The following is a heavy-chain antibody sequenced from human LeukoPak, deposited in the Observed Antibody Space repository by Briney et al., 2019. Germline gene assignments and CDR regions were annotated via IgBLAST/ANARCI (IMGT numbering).Heavy chain of an antibody. CDR1: GGSISSGSYY. CDR3: ARHVDCSSTSCYNPTIDY. V-gene: IGHV4-61*02. D-gene: IGHD2-2*01. CDR2: IYTSGST. Sequence: SQTLSLTCTVSGGSISSGSYYWSWIRQPAGKGLEWIGRIYTSGSTNYNPSLKSQVTISVDTSKNQFSLKLSSVTAADTAVYYCARHVDCSSTSCYNPTIDYWGQGTLVTVSS. J-gene: IGHJ4*02.